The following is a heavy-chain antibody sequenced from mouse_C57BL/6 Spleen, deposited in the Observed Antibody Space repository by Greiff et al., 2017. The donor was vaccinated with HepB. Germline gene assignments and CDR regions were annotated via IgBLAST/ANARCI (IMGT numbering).Heavy chain of an antibody. J-gene: IGHJ4*01. D-gene: IGHD1-1*01. Sequence: EVKLVESGEGLVKPGGSLKLSCAASGFTFSSYAMSWVRQTPEKRLEWVAYISSGGDYIYYADTVKGRFTISRDNARNTLYLQMSSLKSEDTAMYYCTRDLSLSYAMDYWGQGTSVTVSS. V-gene: IGHV5-9-1*02. CDR3: TRDLSLSYAMDY. CDR2: ISSGGDYI. CDR1: GFTFSSYA.